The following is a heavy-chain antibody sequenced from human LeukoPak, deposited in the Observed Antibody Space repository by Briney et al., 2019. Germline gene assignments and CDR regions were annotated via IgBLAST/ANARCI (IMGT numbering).Heavy chain of an antibody. CDR1: GYTFTSYA. CDR2: INTNTGNP. V-gene: IGHV7-4-1*02. Sequence: GASVKVSCKASGYTFTSYAMNWVRQAPGQGLEWMGWINTNTGNPTYAQGFTGRFVFSLDTSVSTAYLQISSLKAEDTAVYYCARATEQLWKPGPYYYYMDVWGKGTTVTVSS. J-gene: IGHJ6*03. CDR3: ARATEQLWKPGPYYYYMDV. D-gene: IGHD5-18*01.